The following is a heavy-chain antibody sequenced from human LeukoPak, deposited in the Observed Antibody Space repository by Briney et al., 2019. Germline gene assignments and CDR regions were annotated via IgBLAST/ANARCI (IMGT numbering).Heavy chain of an antibody. J-gene: IGHJ3*02. D-gene: IGHD5-12*01. CDR2: IYNSANT. V-gene: IGHV4-39*01. Sequence: SETLSLTCTVSGDSISSSSYCWDWIRQPPGKGLEWIGNIYNSANTHYNPSLKTRITMSVDTSKNQFSLKLNSVTAADTGIYYCARHSRSAYTGYENAFDIWGQGAMVTVSS. CDR1: GDSISSSSYC. CDR3: ARHSRSAYTGYENAFDI.